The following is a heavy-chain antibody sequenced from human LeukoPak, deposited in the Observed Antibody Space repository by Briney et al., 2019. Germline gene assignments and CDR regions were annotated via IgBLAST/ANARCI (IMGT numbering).Heavy chain of an antibody. J-gene: IGHJ5*01. D-gene: IGHD6-13*01. CDR2: INPSGGST. CDR1: GYTFTSYY. CDR3: ARAFGLAAAGNNWFDS. Sequence: GASVKVSYKASGYTFTSYYMHWVRQAPGQGLEWMGIINPSGGSTSYAQKFQGRVTMTRDTSTSTVYMELSSLRSEDTAVYYCARAFGLAAAGNNWFDSWGQGTLVTVSS. V-gene: IGHV1-46*01.